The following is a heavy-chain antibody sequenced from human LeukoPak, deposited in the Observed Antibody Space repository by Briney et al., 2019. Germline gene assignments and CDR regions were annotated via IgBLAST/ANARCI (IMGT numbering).Heavy chain of an antibody. CDR3: ATGGGDSYVGLFDY. CDR2: FDPEDGET. D-gene: IGHD2-21*02. J-gene: IGHJ4*02. Sequence: GASVKVSCKVSGYTLTELSMYWVRQAPGKGLEWMGGFDPEDGETIYAQKFQGRVTMTEDTSTDTAYMELSSLRSEDTAVYYCATGGGDSYVGLFDYWGQGTLVTVSS. CDR1: GYTLTELS. V-gene: IGHV1-24*01.